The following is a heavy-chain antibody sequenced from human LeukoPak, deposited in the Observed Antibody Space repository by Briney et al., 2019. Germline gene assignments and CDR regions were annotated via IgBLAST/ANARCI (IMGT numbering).Heavy chain of an antibody. Sequence: GAAVKVSCKASGYTFTIYGISWVRQAPGQGLEWMGWISAYNGNTNYAQKLQGRVTMTTDTSTSTAYMELRSLRSDDTAVYYCARMAAAGLYYYYGMDVWGQGTTVTVSS. D-gene: IGHD6-13*01. J-gene: IGHJ6*02. CDR1: GYTFTIYG. V-gene: IGHV1-18*01. CDR2: ISAYNGNT. CDR3: ARMAAAGLYYYYGMDV.